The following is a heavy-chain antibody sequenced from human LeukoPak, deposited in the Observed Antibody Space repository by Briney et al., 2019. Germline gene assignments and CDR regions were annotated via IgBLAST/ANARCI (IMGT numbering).Heavy chain of an antibody. J-gene: IGHJ4*02. D-gene: IGHD7-27*01. V-gene: IGHV3-74*01. CDR1: GFTFSIYA. CDR2: IDSFGNTM. CDR3: ARNNWGIDY. Sequence: PGGSLRLSCAASGFTFSIYAMSWVRQAPGKGLLWVSRIDSFGNTMGYADFVKGRFTISRDNAQNTLYLHMSSLREEDTGVYYCARNNWGIDYWGRGALVTVSS.